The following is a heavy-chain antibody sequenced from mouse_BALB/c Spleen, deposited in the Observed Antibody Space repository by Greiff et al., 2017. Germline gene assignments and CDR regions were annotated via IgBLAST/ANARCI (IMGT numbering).Heavy chain of an antibody. Sequence: QVQLQPSGAELVRPGSSVKISCKASGYAFSSYWMNWVKQRPGQGLEWIGQIYPGDGDTNYNGKFKGKATLTADKSARTAYMQLSSLTSEDSAVYFCARSGYGYDVGGYFADGGQGTTLTVAS. CDR3: ARSGYGYDVGGYFAD. D-gene: IGHD2-2*01. CDR2: IYPGDGDT. CDR1: GYAFSSYW. J-gene: IGHJ2*01. V-gene: IGHV1-80*01.